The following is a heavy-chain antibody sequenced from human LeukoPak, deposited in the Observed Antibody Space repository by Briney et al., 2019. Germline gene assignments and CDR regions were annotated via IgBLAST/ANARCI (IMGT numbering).Heavy chain of an antibody. Sequence: ASVKVSCKASGYTFTSYDINWVRQATGQGLEWMGWMNPNSGNTGYAQKFQGRVTITRNTSISTAYMELSSLRSEDTAVYYCARDVRRWISDAFDLWGQGTRVTVSS. J-gene: IGHJ3*01. CDR1: GYTFTSYD. CDR2: MNPNSGNT. D-gene: IGHD5-24*01. CDR3: ARDVRRWISDAFDL. V-gene: IGHV1-8*03.